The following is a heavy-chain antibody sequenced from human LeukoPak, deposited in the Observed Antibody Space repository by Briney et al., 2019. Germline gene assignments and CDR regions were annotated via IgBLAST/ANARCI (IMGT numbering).Heavy chain of an antibody. CDR3: ARGSSGSYIDAFDI. CDR1: RFTFSSYS. J-gene: IGHJ3*02. CDR2: ISSSGNAI. V-gene: IGHV3-48*02. Sequence: GGSLRLSCAASRFTFSSYSMNWVRQAPGKRLEWVSYISSSGNAIYYADSVKGRFTISRDNAKNSLYLQMNSQRDEDTAVYYCARGSSGSYIDAFDIWGQGTLVTVSS. D-gene: IGHD1-26*01.